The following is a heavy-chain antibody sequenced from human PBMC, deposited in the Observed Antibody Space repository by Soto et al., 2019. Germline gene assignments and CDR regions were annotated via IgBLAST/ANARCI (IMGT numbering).Heavy chain of an antibody. CDR3: ARRLLRRGLKSNTE. CDR2: IYYSGST. D-gene: IGHD3-10*01. Sequence: SGTLSLTCTVSGGSISSSSYYWGWIRQPPGKGLEWIGSIYYSGSTYYNPSLKSRVTISVDTSKNQFSLKLSSVTAADTAVYYCARRLLRRGLKSNTEWGQGTLVTVSS. CDR1: GGSISSSSYY. V-gene: IGHV4-39*01. J-gene: IGHJ4*02.